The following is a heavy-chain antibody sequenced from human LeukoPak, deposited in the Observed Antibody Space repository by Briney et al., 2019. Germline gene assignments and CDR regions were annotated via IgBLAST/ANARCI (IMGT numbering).Heavy chain of an antibody. CDR2: IHDTGST. V-gene: IGHV4-4*02. Sequence: PSETLSLTCTVSGGSISRSNWWSWVRQPPGKGLEWIGEIHDTGSTNYNPPLKSRVTMSLDKSKNQFSLNLNSVTAADTAVYYCATYYVILSGYTFDYWGQGTLVAVSS. CDR3: ATYYVILSGYTFDY. CDR1: GGSISRSNW. D-gene: IGHD3-9*01. J-gene: IGHJ4*02.